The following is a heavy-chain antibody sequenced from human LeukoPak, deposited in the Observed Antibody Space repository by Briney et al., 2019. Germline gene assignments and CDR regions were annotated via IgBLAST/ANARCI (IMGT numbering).Heavy chain of an antibody. J-gene: IGHJ4*02. Sequence: GRSLRLSCAASGFTFSSYAMHWVRQAPGKGLEWVAVISYDGSNKYYADSVKGRFTISRDNAKNSLYLQMNSLRAEDTAVYYCAREYSGSYYGPLGYWGQGTLVTVSS. V-gene: IGHV3-30-3*01. CDR2: ISYDGSNK. CDR1: GFTFSSYA. D-gene: IGHD1-26*01. CDR3: AREYSGSYYGPLGY.